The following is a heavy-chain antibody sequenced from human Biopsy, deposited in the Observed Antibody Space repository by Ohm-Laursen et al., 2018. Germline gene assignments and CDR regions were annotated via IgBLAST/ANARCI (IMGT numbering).Heavy chain of an antibody. CDR2: ISVHNGDT. CDR1: GYDFSSYG. Sequence: EASVKVSCKASGYDFSSYGISWGRQAPGQGLEWVGWISVHNGDTDYSQKFEDRITMTTNRSTSTAYMELRGLRSGDTAVYYCSRDSCLVGSIRGADAYDIWGQGTLVIVSS. V-gene: IGHV1-18*01. CDR3: SRDSCLVGSIRGADAYDI. J-gene: IGHJ3*02. D-gene: IGHD3-10*01.